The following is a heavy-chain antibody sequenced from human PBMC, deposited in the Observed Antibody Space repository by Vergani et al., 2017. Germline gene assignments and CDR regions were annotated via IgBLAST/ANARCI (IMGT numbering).Heavy chain of an antibody. CDR3: ARGDYGILTGYRY. J-gene: IGHJ4*02. CDR1: GYTFRNYF. V-gene: IGHV1-46*03. D-gene: IGHD3-9*01. Sequence: QVQVWKSGAEVKKSGPSVRVSSKTSGYTFRNYFMHWVRQAPGQGLECMGIINPSGGHTNYAQKFQGRVTMTRDTSTSTVYMELSSLRSEDTAIYYCARGDYGILTGYRYWGQGSLVTVSA. CDR2: INPSGGHT.